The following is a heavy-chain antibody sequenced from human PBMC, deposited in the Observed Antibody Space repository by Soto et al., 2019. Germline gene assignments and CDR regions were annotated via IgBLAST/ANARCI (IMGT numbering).Heavy chain of an antibody. D-gene: IGHD3-9*01. CDR3: AKAAALTGPYYFDY. J-gene: IGHJ4*02. V-gene: IGHV3-23*01. Sequence: LDSGGGLVQPGGSLRLSCAASGFTFSNYAMSWVRQAPGKGLEWVSGISHSGGTSYYPDSMKGRFTISRDNSKNTFYLQMTNLRAEDTAIYYCAKAAALTGPYYFDYWGQGALVTVSS. CDR2: ISHSGGTS. CDR1: GFTFSNYA.